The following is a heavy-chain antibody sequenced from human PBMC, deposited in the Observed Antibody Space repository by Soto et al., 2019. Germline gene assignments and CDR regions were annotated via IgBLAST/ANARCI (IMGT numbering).Heavy chain of an antibody. D-gene: IGHD6-19*01. CDR3: AKDPTVSIAVSRPNYFDY. CDR1: GFTFSSYA. CDR2: ISGSGGST. J-gene: IGHJ4*02. Sequence: EVQLLESGGGLVQPGGSLRLSCAASGFTFSSYAMSWVRQAPGKGLEWVSAISGSGGSTYYADSVKGRFTISRDNSKNTLYLQMNSLRAEDTAVYYCAKDPTVSIAVSRPNYFDYWGQGTLVTVSS. V-gene: IGHV3-23*01.